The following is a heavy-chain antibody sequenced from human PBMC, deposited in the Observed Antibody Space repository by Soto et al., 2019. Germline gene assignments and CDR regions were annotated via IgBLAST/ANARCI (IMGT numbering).Heavy chain of an antibody. CDR2: ISPYNGDT. J-gene: IGHJ4*02. CDR3: ARGGQYRYFYY. CDR1: GYTFTLFG. D-gene: IGHD2-2*02. V-gene: IGHV1-18*01. Sequence: QVQLVQSGAEVKKPGASVKVSCTTSGYTFTLFGITWVRQAPGQGLEWMGWISPYNGDTKYAEKLEDRVTLTTDTSTDTAYIELTSLTSDDTAEYYCARGGQYRYFYYWGQGTLVTVSS.